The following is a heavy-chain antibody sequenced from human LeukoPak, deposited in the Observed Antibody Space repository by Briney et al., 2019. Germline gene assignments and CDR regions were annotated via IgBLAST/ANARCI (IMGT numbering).Heavy chain of an antibody. V-gene: IGHV3-33*06. J-gene: IGHJ4*02. CDR3: AKDPSSGWNLDY. Sequence: GGSLRLSCAASGFTFSSYGMHWVRQAPGKGLEWVAVIWYDGSNKYYADSVKGRFTISRNNSKNTLYLHMNSLRAEDTAVYYCAKDPSSGWNLDYWGQGTLVTVSS. CDR1: GFTFSSYG. CDR2: IWYDGSNK. D-gene: IGHD6-25*01.